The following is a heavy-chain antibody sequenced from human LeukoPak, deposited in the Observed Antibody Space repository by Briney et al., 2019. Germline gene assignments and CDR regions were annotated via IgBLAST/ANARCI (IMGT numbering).Heavy chain of an antibody. V-gene: IGHV1-18*01. CDR2: ISAYNGNT. CDR1: GYTFTSYG. Sequence: ASVKVSCKASGYTFTSYGISWVRQAPGQGLEWMGWISAYNGNTNYAQKLQGRVTMTTDTSTSTAYMELRSLRSDDTAVYYCARSPSALRYFDWLFGTGDAFDIWGQGTMVTVSS. D-gene: IGHD3-9*01. J-gene: IGHJ3*02. CDR3: ARSPSALRYFDWLFGTGDAFDI.